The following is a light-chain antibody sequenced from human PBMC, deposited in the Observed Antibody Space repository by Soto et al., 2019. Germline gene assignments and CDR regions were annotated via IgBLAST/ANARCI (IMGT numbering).Light chain of an antibody. CDR2: LNSDGSH. Sequence: QSVLTQSPSASASLGASVKLTCTLSSGHSSYAIAWHQQQPEKGPRYLMKLNSDGSHSKGDGIPDRFSGSSSGAERYVTISGLQSEDEADYYCQTWGTGPAVFGGGTQLPVL. CDR3: QTWGTGPAV. V-gene: IGLV4-69*01. CDR1: SGHSSYA. J-gene: IGLJ7*01.